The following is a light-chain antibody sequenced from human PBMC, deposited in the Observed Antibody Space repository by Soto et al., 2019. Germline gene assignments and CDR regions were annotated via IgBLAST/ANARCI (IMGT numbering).Light chain of an antibody. CDR3: QQRSNWPLT. Sequence: DIELTQSPAPLSLSPGERATLSCRASQRVSSYLAWYQQKPGKAPRLLIYDASNRATGIPARFSGSGSGTDFTLTISSLEPEDVAVYYCQQRSNWPLTFGGGTKVDIK. V-gene: IGKV3-11*01. CDR1: QRVSSY. CDR2: DAS. J-gene: IGKJ4*01.